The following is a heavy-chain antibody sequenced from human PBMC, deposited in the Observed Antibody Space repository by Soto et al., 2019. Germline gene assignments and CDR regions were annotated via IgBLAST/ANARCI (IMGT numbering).Heavy chain of an antibody. CDR2: INSDGSST. Sequence: PGGSLRLSCAASGFTFSSYWMHWVRQAPGKGLVWVSRINSDGSSTSYADSVKGRFTISRDNAKNTLYLQMNSLRAEDTAVYYCARGDYDILTGPGYYYYYMDVWGKGTTVTVSS. CDR3: ARGDYDILTGPGYYYYYMDV. J-gene: IGHJ6*03. D-gene: IGHD3-9*01. V-gene: IGHV3-74*01. CDR1: GFTFSSYW.